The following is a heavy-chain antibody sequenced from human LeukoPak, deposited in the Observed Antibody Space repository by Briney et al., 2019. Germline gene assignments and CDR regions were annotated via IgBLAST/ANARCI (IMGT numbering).Heavy chain of an antibody. CDR2: ISGSGGST. J-gene: IGHJ4*02. CDR1: GFTFSSYA. CDR3: AKTPSGGYYPGYFDY. D-gene: IGHD1-26*01. V-gene: IGHV3-23*01. Sequence: SGGSLRLSCAASGFTFSSYALSWVRQAAGKGLEWVSAISGSGGSTYYADSVKGRFTISRDNSKNTLYLQMNSLRVEDTAVYYCAKTPSGGYYPGYFDYWGQGTLVTVSS.